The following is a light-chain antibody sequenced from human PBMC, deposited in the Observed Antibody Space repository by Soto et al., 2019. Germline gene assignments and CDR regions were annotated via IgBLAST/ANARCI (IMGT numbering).Light chain of an antibody. CDR3: QQTYNTIT. V-gene: IGKV1-39*01. J-gene: IGKJ4*01. Sequence: DIQMTQSPSSLSASVGDRVTITCRASQNINNYLNWYQQKPGKAPKLLISTASTLRSGVPSRFSGSGSGTDFTLTISSLQPEDFATYYCQQTYNTITFGGGTQVEMK. CDR2: TAS. CDR1: QNINNY.